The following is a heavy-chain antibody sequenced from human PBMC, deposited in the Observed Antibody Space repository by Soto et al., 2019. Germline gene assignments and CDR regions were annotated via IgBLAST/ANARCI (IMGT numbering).Heavy chain of an antibody. CDR3: ARGGSSSLDY. V-gene: IGHV1-2*02. D-gene: IGHD6-6*01. CDR2: INPNSGGT. J-gene: IGHJ4*02. Sequence: QVQLVQSGAEVKKPGASVKVSCKASGYTFTGYYMHWVRQAPGLGPEWMGWINPNSGGTTYAQKFQGRVTVTRDTSISTAYMELSSLRSDDTAVYYCARGGSSSLDYWGQGTLVTVSS. CDR1: GYTFTGYY.